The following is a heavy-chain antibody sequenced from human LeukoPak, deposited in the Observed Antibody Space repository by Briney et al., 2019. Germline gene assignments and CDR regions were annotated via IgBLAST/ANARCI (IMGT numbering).Heavy chain of an antibody. CDR1: GFTFSSYS. D-gene: IGHD3-3*01. J-gene: IGHJ6*04. CDR3: ARVFWSGYGDPRGI. Sequence: GGSLRLSCAASGFTFSSYSVNWVRQAPGKGLEWVSSISSSSSYIYYADSVKGRFTISRDNAKDSLYLQMNSLRAEDTAVYYCARVFWSGYGDPRGIWGKGTTVTVSS. CDR2: ISSSSSYI. V-gene: IGHV3-21*01.